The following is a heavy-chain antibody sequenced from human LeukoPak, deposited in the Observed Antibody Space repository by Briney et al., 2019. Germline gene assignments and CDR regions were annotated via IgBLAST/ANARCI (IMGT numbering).Heavy chain of an antibody. CDR1: GFTFSNYI. J-gene: IGHJ3*02. CDR3: ARVPTAGNAFDI. Sequence: PGGSLRLSCAASGFTFSNYIMHWVRQAPGKGLEWVAVISSDGSNKYYADSVKARFTISKDNSKNTLYLQMNSLRAEDTAVYYCARVPTAGNAFDIWGQGTMVTVSS. V-gene: IGHV3-30*01. D-gene: IGHD1-26*01. CDR2: ISSDGSNK.